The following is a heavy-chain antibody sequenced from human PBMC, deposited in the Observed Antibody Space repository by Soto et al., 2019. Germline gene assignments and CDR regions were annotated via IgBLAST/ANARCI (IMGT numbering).Heavy chain of an antibody. D-gene: IGHD4-17*01. Sequence: ASETLSLTCTVSGGSISSYYWSWIRQPPGKGLEWIGYIYYSGSTNYNPSLKSRVTISVDTSKNQFSLKLSSVTAADTAVYYCARSTVRAYLAYYFDYWGQGTLVTVSS. CDR2: IYYSGST. V-gene: IGHV4-59*01. CDR1: GGSISSYY. CDR3: ARSTVRAYLAYYFDY. J-gene: IGHJ4*02.